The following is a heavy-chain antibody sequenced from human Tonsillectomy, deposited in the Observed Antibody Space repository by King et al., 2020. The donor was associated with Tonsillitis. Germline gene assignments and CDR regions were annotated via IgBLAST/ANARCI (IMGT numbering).Heavy chain of an antibody. J-gene: IGHJ6*02. V-gene: IGHV5-51*01. CDR1: GYSFISHW. CDR3: ARRSDDKSGMDV. Sequence: VQLVESGAEVKKPGESLKISCKGSGYSFISHWIGWVRQMPGKGLEWVGIIYPGDSDIRYRPSFQGQVTISADKSINTAYLQWSSLKASDTAMYYCARRSDDKSGMDVWGQGTTVTVSS. D-gene: IGHD1-1*01. CDR2: IYPGDSDI.